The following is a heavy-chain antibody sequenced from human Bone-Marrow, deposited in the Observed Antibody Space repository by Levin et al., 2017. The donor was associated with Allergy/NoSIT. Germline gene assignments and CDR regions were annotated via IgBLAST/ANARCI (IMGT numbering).Heavy chain of an antibody. J-gene: IGHJ5*02. CDR2: MFFGGSI. D-gene: IGHD5-18*01. CDR1: GGSISGSSDY. V-gene: IGHV4-39*01. Sequence: SETLSLTCTVSGGSISGSSDYWVWIRQPPGKGLEWIGTMFFGGSIFYNPSLQSRVSISADTSGNQFSLRLTSVTAADTAFYYCARHKAAEGFSNSYSGSDTWGQGTLVTVSS. CDR3: ARHKAAEGFSNSYSGSDT.